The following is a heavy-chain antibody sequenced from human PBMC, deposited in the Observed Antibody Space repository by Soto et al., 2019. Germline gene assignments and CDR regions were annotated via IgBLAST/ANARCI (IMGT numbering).Heavy chain of an antibody. J-gene: IGHJ3*02. Sequence: ASVKVSCKASGGTFSSYTISWVRQAPGQGLEWMGRIIPILGIANYAQKFQGRVTITADKSTSTAYMELSSLRSEDTAVYYCARYIVVVPAHDAFDIWGQGTMVTVSS. CDR3: ARYIVVVPAHDAFDI. CDR2: IIPILGIA. D-gene: IGHD2-2*01. CDR1: GGTFSSYT. V-gene: IGHV1-69*02.